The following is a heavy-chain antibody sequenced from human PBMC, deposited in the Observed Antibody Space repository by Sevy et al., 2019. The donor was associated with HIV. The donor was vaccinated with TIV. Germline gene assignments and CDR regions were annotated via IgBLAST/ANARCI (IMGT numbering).Heavy chain of an antibody. CDR1: GFTFSNAW. V-gene: IGHV3-15*01. J-gene: IGHJ6*02. Sequence: GGSLRLSCAASGFTFSNAWMSWVRQAPGKGLEWVGRIKSKTDGGTTDYAAPVKGRFTISRDDSKNTLYLQMNSLKTEDTAVYYCTTSGDCSSTRCYDEGVMDVWGQGTTVTVSS. CDR3: TTSGDCSSTRCYDEGVMDV. CDR2: IKSKTDGGTT. D-gene: IGHD2-2*01.